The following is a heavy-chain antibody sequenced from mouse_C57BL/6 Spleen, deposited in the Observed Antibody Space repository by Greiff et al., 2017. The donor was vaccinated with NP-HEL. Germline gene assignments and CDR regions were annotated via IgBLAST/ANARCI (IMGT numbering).Heavy chain of an antibody. CDR3: ARRGDYDYDSWFAY. D-gene: IGHD2-4*01. J-gene: IGHJ3*01. CDR2: IYPRSGHT. CDR1: GYTFTSYG. V-gene: IGHV1-81*01. Sequence: QVQLQQSGAELARPGASVKLSCKASGYTFTSYGISWVKQRTGQGLEWIGEIYPRSGHTYYNEKFKGKATLTADKSSSTAYMERRSLTSEDSAVYFCARRGDYDYDSWFAYWGQGTLVTVSA.